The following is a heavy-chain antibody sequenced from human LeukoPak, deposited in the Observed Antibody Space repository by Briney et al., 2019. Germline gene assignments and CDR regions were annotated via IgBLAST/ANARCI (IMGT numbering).Heavy chain of an antibody. CDR2: ISGSGGST. J-gene: IGHJ5*02. CDR1: GFTFSSYG. CDR3: AKKARYRGANWFDP. Sequence: GGTLRLSCAASGFTFSSYGMSWVRQAPGKGLEWVSAISGSGGSTYYADSVKGRFTISRDNSKNTLYLQMNSLRAEDTAVYYCAKKARYRGANWFDPWGQGTLVTVSS. V-gene: IGHV3-23*01. D-gene: IGHD3-10*01.